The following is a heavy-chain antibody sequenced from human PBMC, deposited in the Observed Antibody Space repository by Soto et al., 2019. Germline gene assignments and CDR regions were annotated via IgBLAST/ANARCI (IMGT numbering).Heavy chain of an antibody. D-gene: IGHD2-2*02. Sequence: EVQLLESGGGLVQPGGSLRLSCAASGFTFSSYAMSWVRQAPGKGLEWVSAIGGSGGSTYYADSVKGRFTISRDNSKNTLYLQMNSLRAEDTAVYYCAKQARYCSSTSCYTNLWGRGTLVTVSS. CDR2: IGGSGGST. J-gene: IGHJ2*01. V-gene: IGHV3-23*01. CDR3: AKQARYCSSTSCYTNL. CDR1: GFTFSSYA.